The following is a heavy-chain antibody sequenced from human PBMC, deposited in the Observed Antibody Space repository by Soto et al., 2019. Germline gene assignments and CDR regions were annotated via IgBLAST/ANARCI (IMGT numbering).Heavy chain of an antibody. CDR2: IYYSGST. CDR3: VIWSYDGSGSIFAY. D-gene: IGHD3-10*01. J-gene: IGHJ4*02. Sequence: SETLSLTCTVSGGSISSSGYYWGWIRQPPGKGLEWIGNIYYSGSTNYNPSLKSRVTISVDTSKNQFSLKVSSVTAADTAVYYCVIWSYDGSGSIFAYWGRGTLVIVSS. V-gene: IGHV4-39*01. CDR1: GGSISSSGYY.